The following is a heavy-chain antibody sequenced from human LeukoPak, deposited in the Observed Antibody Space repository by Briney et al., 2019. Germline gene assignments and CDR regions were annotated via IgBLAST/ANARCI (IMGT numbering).Heavy chain of an antibody. CDR2: ISSSSSYI. J-gene: IGHJ4*02. CDR1: GFTFSSYS. Sequence: PGGSLRLSCAASGFTFSSYSMNWVRQAPGKGLEWVSSISSSSSYIYYADSVKGRFTISRDNAKNSLYLQMNSLRAEDTAVYYCARGRHDFWSGYSFDYWGQGTLVTVSS. CDR3: ARGRHDFWSGYSFDY. V-gene: IGHV3-21*01. D-gene: IGHD3-3*01.